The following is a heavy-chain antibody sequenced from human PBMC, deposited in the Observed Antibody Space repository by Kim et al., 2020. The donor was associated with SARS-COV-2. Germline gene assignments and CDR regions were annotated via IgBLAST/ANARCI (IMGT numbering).Heavy chain of an antibody. D-gene: IGHD3-22*01. CDR1: GFSFTSYW. V-gene: IGHV5-10-1*01. J-gene: IGHJ4*02. Sequence: GESLKISCKGSGFSFTSYWISWVRQMPGKGLEWMGRIDPSDSYTNYSPSFQGHVTISADKSISTVYLQWSSLKASDTAMYYCASEMDYDNFGLGACGYWGQGTLVTVSS. CDR2: IDPSDSYT. CDR3: ASEMDYDNFGLGACGY.